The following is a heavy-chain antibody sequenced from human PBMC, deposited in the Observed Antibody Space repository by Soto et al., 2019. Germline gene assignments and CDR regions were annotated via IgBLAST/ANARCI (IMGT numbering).Heavy chain of an antibody. V-gene: IGHV3-23*01. D-gene: IGHD2-15*01. J-gene: IGHJ6*03. Sequence: PGGSLRLSCAASGFTFSSYAMSWVRQAPGKGLEWVSSISGSGGNTYYADSVKGRFTISRDNSKNTLYLQMNSLRAEDTAVYYCAKRMLGYCSGGSCPKDCYYYMDVWGKGTTVTVSS. CDR2: ISGSGGNT. CDR3: AKRMLGYCSGGSCPKDCYYYMDV. CDR1: GFTFSSYA.